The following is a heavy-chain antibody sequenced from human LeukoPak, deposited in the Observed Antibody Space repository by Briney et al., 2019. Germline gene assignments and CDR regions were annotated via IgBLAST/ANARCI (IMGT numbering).Heavy chain of an antibody. J-gene: IGHJ4*02. CDR2: INTDGTST. V-gene: IGHV3-74*01. CDR1: GFTFSNYW. Sequence: GGSLRLSCAASGFTFSNYWMHWVRQAPGKGLVWVSLINTDGTSTTYADSVKGRFTISRDNAKNTLYLQMNSLRAEDTAVYYCARDGYCSSTSCYYFDYWGQGTLVTVSS. CDR3: ARDGYCSSTSCYYFDY. D-gene: IGHD2-2*01.